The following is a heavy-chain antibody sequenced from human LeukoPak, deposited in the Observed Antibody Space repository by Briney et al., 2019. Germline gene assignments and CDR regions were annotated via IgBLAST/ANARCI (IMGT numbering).Heavy chain of an antibody. V-gene: IGHV3-23*01. CDR2: ISGSGSNT. CDR1: GFTFSSYG. Sequence: GGSLRLSCVVSGFTFSSYGMSWVRQAPGKGLEWVSGISGSGSNTYYADSVRGRFTISRDNSKNTLYLQMNSLRAEDTAVYSCAKDRRTLSGSDIWVQGTMVTVSS. D-gene: IGHD3-10*01. J-gene: IGHJ3*02. CDR3: AKDRRTLSGSDI.